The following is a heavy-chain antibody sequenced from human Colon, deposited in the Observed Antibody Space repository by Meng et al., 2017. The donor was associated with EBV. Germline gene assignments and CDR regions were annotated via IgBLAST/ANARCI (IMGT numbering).Heavy chain of an antibody. D-gene: IGHD6-19*01. CDR2: IYYSGST. CDR1: GGSVSSGGYY. Sequence: QVPVQDSGPGLVKPSQPLSLTCTVSGGSVSSGGYYWTWIRQHPGKGLEWFGHIYYSGSTFYNPSLKRRVIISIDTSKNQFSLNLRSVTAADTAVYYCARVSSGWDYFDYWGQGTLVTVSS. V-gene: IGHV4-31*03. CDR3: ARVSSGWDYFDY. J-gene: IGHJ4*02.